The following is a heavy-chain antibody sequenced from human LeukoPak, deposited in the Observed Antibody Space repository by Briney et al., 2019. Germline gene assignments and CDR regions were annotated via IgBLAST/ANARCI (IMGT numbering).Heavy chain of an antibody. CDR3: ARGGQSSSWRDWFDP. D-gene: IGHD6-13*01. CDR1: GYSISSGYY. V-gene: IGHV4-38-2*01. CDR2: IYHSGST. Sequence: SETLSLTCAVSGYSISSGYYWGWIRQPPGKGLEWIGSIYHSGSTYYNPSLKSRVTISVDTSKNQFSLKLSSVTAAGTAVYYCARGGQSSSWRDWFDPWGQGTLVTVSS. J-gene: IGHJ5*02.